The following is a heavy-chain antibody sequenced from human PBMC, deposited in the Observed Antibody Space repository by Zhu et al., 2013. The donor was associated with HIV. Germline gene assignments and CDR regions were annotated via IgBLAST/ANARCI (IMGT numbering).Heavy chain of an antibody. J-gene: IGHJ4*02. CDR1: GGTFSSYA. Sequence: QVQQVHSGAEVKRPGSSVKVSCKTSGGTFSSYAISWVRQAPGQGLEWMGWIIPPSGGTNYALKFQGRLTMTSYRSITTVYMELGSLQSNDTATYYCARGVSSTWFFDHWGQGTLVIVSS. V-gene: IGHV1-2*02. CDR3: ARGVSSTWFFDH. CDR2: IIPPSGGT. D-gene: IGHD3-22*01.